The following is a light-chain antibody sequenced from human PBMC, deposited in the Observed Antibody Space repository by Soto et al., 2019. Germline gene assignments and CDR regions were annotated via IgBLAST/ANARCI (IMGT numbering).Light chain of an antibody. CDR1: SSDVGGYNY. V-gene: IGLV2-8*01. CDR3: SSYAGNNNLV. J-gene: IGLJ3*02. CDR2: EVS. Sequence: QSALTQLPSASGSPGQSVTISCTGTSSDVGGYNYVSWYQQHPGKAPKLMIYEVSKRPSGVPDRFSGSKSGNTASLTVSGLQAEDEADYYCSSYAGNNNLVFGGGTKLTVL.